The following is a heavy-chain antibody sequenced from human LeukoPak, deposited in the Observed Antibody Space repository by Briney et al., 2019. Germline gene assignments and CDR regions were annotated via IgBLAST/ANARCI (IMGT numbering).Heavy chain of an antibody. J-gene: IGHJ3*02. CDR2: IYTSGST. Sequence: PSETLSLTCTVSGGSISSYYWSWIRQPAGKGLEWIGRIYTSGSTNYNPSLKSRVTMSVDTSKNQFSLKLGSVTAADTAVYYCASNYYDSSGYYANAFDIWGQGTMDTVSS. D-gene: IGHD3-22*01. CDR1: GGSISSYY. V-gene: IGHV4-4*07. CDR3: ASNYYDSSGYYANAFDI.